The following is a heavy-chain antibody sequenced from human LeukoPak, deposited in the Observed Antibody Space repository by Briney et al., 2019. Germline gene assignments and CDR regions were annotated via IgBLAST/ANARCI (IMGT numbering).Heavy chain of an antibody. CDR2: IYTSGST. D-gene: IGHD3-22*01. V-gene: IGHV4-4*07. J-gene: IGHJ4*02. CDR3: ARVFTYDSSGPPFDY. CDR1: GGSISSYY. Sequence: SETLSLTCTVSGGSISSYYWSWIRQPAGKGLEWIGRIYTSGSTNYNPSLKSRVTISVDTSKNQFSLKLSSVTAADTAVYYCARVFTYDSSGPPFDYWGQGTLVTVSS.